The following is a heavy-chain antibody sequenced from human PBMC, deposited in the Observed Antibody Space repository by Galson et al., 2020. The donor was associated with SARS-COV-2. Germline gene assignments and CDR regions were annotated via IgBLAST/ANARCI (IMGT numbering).Heavy chain of an antibody. CDR1: GYTFTSYG. CDR2: ISAYNGNT. CDR3: ARDPTWDSGSGPGLGDY. D-gene: IGHD6-19*01. J-gene: IGHJ4*02. V-gene: IGHV1-18*01. Sequence: ASVKVSCKASGYTFTSYGISWVRQAPGQGLEWMGWISAYNGNTNYAQKLQGRVTMTTDTSTSTAYMELRSLRSDDTAVYYCARDPTWDSGSGPGLGDYWGQVTLVTVSS.